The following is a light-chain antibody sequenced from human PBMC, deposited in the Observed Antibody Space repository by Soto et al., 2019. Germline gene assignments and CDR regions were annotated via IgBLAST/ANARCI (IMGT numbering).Light chain of an antibody. J-gene: IGKJ1*01. CDR2: GAS. V-gene: IGKV3-20*01. Sequence: IVLTQSPGTLSLSPWEGATLSCRASQNVRGDSLVWYQHKPGQAPRVLIYGASTRATGVPVRFSGSGSGTDFTLTITRLEPEDCAMYYCQQYGDSPETFGQGTKVDIK. CDR3: QQYGDSPET. CDR1: QNVRGDS.